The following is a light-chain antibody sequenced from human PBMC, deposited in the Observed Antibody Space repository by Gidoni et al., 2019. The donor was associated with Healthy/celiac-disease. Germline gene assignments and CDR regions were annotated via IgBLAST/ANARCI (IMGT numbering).Light chain of an antibody. CDR2: GAS. CDR1: QSVSSSY. CDR3: QQYGSSPFT. V-gene: IGKV3-20*01. J-gene: IGKJ3*01. Sequence: ELVLTRSPGTLSLSPGERATLSCRASQSVSSSYLAWYQQKPGQAPRLLIYGASSRATGIPDRFSSSGSGTDVTLTISRLEPEDFAVYYCQQYGSSPFTFGPGTKVDIK.